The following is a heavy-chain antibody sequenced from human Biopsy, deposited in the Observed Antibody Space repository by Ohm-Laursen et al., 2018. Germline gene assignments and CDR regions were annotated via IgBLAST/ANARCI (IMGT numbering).Heavy chain of an antibody. CDR1: GGSFTGHY. Sequence: TLSLTCTVSGGSFTGHYWTWIRQPPGKGLEWIGHISHTGYTSYKSSLKSRVTISLDTSRKHCSLRLTSLAAADTAVYYCARGSNEYGGLYFPHWGQGTLVTVSS. J-gene: IGHJ1*01. D-gene: IGHD4-23*01. V-gene: IGHV4-59*11. CDR3: ARGSNEYGGLYFPH. CDR2: ISHTGYT.